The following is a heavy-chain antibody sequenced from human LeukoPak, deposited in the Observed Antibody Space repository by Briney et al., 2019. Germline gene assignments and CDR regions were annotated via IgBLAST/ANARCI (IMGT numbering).Heavy chain of an antibody. Sequence: GGSLRLSCAASGFTFSSYGMHWVRQAPGKGLEWVAVIWYDGSNKYYADSVKGRFTISRDNSKNTLYLQMNSLRAEDTAVYYCARGGEDIVVVPAADYYYGMDVWGKGTTVTVSS. CDR2: IWYDGSNK. J-gene: IGHJ6*04. V-gene: IGHV3-33*08. CDR1: GFTFSSYG. CDR3: ARGGEDIVVVPAADYYYGMDV. D-gene: IGHD2-2*01.